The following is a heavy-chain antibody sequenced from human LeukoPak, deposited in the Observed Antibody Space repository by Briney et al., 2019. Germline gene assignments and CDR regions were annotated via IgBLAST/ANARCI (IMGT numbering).Heavy chain of an antibody. Sequence: GGSLRLSCAASGLTFSSYAMSWVRQAPGKGLEWVSAISGSDGSTYYADSVMGRFTISRDNSKNTLYLQMNSLRAEDTAVYYCARSSRGVQGVITPPKYWGQGTLVTVSS. CDR3: ARSSRGVQGVITPPKY. V-gene: IGHV3-23*01. J-gene: IGHJ4*02. D-gene: IGHD3-10*01. CDR1: GLTFSSYA. CDR2: ISGSDGST.